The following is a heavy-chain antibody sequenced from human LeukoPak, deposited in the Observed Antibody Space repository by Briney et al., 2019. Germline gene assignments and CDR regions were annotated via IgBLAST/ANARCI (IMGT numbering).Heavy chain of an antibody. V-gene: IGHV1-18*01. D-gene: IGHD3-22*01. CDR1: GYTFTSYG. CDR3: ARWGRAYYYDI. CDR2: ISAYNGNT. J-gene: IGHJ4*02. Sequence: ASVKVSCKASGYTFTSYGISWVRQAPGQGLEWMGWISAYNGNTNYAQKLQGRVTMTRNTSISTAYMELSSLRSEDTAVYYCARWGRAYYYDIWGQGTLVTVSS.